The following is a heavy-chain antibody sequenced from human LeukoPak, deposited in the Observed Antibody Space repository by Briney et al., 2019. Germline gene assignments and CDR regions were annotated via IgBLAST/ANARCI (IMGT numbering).Heavy chain of an antibody. V-gene: IGHV3-23*01. J-gene: IGHJ4*02. CDR2: ISGSGDYT. D-gene: IGHD3-10*01. CDR1: GFSFSNYA. Sequence: PGGSLRLSCAASGFSFSNYAMSWVRQAPGKGLEWVSSISGSGDYTYYADSEKGRITISRDNSKNTLYLQMNSLRAEGTAVYYCAKGNTYYYGSGSYSVLDYWGQGTLVTVPS. CDR3: AKGNTYYYGSGSYSVLDY.